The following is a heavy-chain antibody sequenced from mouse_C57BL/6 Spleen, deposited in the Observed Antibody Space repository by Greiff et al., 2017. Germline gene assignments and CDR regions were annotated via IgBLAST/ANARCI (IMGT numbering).Heavy chain of an antibody. D-gene: IGHD1-1*01. Sequence: EVQLQESGPGLVKPSQSLSLTCSVTGYSITSGYYWNWIRQFPGNKLEWMGYISYDGSNNYNPSLKNRISITRDTSKNQFFLKLNSVTTEDTATYYCARDQFLITTVVPYWYFDVWGTGTTVTVSS. CDR2: ISYDGSN. CDR3: ARDQFLITTVVPYWYFDV. J-gene: IGHJ1*03. V-gene: IGHV3-6*01. CDR1: GYSITSGYY.